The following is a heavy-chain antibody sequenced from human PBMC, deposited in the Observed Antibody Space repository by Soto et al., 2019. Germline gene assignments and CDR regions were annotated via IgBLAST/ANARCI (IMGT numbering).Heavy chain of an antibody. CDR1: GGSISSYY. Sequence: SETLSLTCTVSGGSISSYYWSWIRQPPGKGLEWIGYIYYSGSTNYNPSLKSRVTISVDTSKNQFSLKLSSVTAADTAVYYCARGSPNYYYGMDVWGQGTTVTVSS. CDR3: ARGSPNYYYGMDV. J-gene: IGHJ6*02. V-gene: IGHV4-59*01. CDR2: IYYSGST.